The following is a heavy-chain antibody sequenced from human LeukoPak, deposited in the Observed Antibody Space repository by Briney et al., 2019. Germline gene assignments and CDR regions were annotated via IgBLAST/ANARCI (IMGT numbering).Heavy chain of an antibody. CDR1: GFTFSSYG. D-gene: IGHD5-18*01. CDR2: ITANSAGR. Sequence: GGTLRLSCAASGFTFSSYGMNWVRQAPGKGLEWVAGITANSAGRYYADSVQGRFTISRDNSKSTVYLQVNSLRAEDTALYYCARDDGWIQFNFWGQGTLVTVSS. V-gene: IGHV3-23*01. J-gene: IGHJ4*02. CDR3: ARDDGWIQFNF.